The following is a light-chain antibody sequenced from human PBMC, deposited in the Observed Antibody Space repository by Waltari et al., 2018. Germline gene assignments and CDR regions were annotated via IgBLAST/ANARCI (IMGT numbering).Light chain of an antibody. CDR2: DVT. V-gene: IGLV2-14*03. CDR3: SSFSGSSTPYL. Sequence: QSALTQPASVSGSPGQSITISCTGTKSDIGDYDFVSWYQQHPDRAPQLVIYDVTDRPSVVSSRFSGSKSGNTASLTISRLQAEDEADYYCSSFSGSSTPYLFGTGTRVTVL. J-gene: IGLJ1*01. CDR1: KSDIGDYDF.